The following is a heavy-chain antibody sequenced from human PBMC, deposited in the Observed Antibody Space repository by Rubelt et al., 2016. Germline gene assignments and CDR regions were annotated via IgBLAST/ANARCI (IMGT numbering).Heavy chain of an antibody. D-gene: IGHD4-17*01. CDR3: ARDHPPTGTTPFVY. CDR2: IYYSGST. CDR1: GGPISRSSFY. Sequence: QLQLQESGPGLVKPSETLSLTCTVSGGPISRSSFYWGWISQPPGKGLEWIGSIYYSGSTYYTPSLKCRVTISVDTSKNQFSLKLSSVTAADTAVYYWARDHPPTGTTPFVYWGQGTLVTVSS. J-gene: IGHJ4*02. V-gene: IGHV4-39*07.